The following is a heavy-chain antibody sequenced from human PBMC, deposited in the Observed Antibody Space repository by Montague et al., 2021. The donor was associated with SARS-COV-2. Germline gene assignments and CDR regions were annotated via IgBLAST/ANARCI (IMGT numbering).Heavy chain of an antibody. V-gene: IGHV4-59*11. CDR2: IYYTGST. J-gene: IGHJ5*02. D-gene: IGHD6-13*01. CDR3: ARGVASSEGNWFDP. Sequence: SETLSLTCTVSGVSIGSHYWIWIRHTPGKRLEWVGYIYYTGSTNYNPSLKSRVTISVDPSKNQFSLKLSSVTAADTAVYYCARGVASSEGNWFDPWGQGTTVTVAS. CDR1: GVSIGSHY.